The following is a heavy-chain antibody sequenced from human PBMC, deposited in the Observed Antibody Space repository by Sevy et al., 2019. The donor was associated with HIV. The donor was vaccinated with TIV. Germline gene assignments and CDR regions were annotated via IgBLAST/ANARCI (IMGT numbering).Heavy chain of an antibody. V-gene: IGHV1-24*01. D-gene: IGHD3-22*01. CDR1: GYTLTELS. CDR2: YDPEDGET. CDR3: ATSPDYYDSSRDAFDI. Sequence: ASVKVSCKVSGYTLTELSMHWVRQAPGKGLEWMGGYDPEDGETIYAQKFQGRVTMTEDTSTDTAYMELSSLRSEDTAVYYCATSPDYYDSSRDAFDIWGQGTMVTVSS. J-gene: IGHJ3*02.